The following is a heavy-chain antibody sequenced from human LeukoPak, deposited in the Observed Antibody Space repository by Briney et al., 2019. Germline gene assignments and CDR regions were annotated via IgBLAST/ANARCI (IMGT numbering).Heavy chain of an antibody. V-gene: IGHV4-4*09. D-gene: IGHD1-26*01. CDR3: ARHGSFRSYAGGDWFDP. CDR1: GGSISSYY. Sequence: SETLSLTCTVSGGSISSYYWSWIRQPPGKGLEWIGYIYTSGSTNYNPSLKSRVTISVDTSKNQFSLKLSSVTAADTAVYYCARHGSFRSYAGGDWFDPWGQGTLVTVSS. J-gene: IGHJ5*02. CDR2: IYTSGST.